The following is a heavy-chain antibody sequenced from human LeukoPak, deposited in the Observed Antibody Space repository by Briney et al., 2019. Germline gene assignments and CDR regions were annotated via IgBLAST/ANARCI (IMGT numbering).Heavy chain of an antibody. J-gene: IGHJ5*02. CDR3: ARFATEYSSSSRFDP. Sequence: GESLKISCKGSGYSFTSYWIGWVRQMPGKGLEWMGIIYPGDSDTRYSPSFQGQVTISADKSVSTAYLQWSSLKASDTAMYYCARFATEYSSSSRFDPWGQGTLVTVSS. CDR1: GYSFTSYW. D-gene: IGHD6-6*01. CDR2: IYPGDSDT. V-gene: IGHV5-51*01.